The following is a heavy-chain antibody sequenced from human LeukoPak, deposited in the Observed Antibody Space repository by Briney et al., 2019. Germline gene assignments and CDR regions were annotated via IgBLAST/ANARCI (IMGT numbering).Heavy chain of an antibody. D-gene: IGHD7-27*01. CDR1: GYTFTSYA. CDR3: ARDPSQTGEPYYYMDV. Sequence: SVKVSCKASGYTFTSYAISWVRQAPGQGLEWMGGIIPIFGTANYAQKFQGRVTITADKSTSTAYMELSSLRSEDTAVYYCARDPSQTGEPYYYMDVWGKGTTVTVSS. V-gene: IGHV1-69*06. CDR2: IIPIFGTA. J-gene: IGHJ6*03.